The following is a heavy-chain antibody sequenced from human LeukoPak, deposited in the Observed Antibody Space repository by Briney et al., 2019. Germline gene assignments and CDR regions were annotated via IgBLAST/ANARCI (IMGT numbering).Heavy chain of an antibody. D-gene: IGHD2-2*03. J-gene: IGHJ5*02. CDR1: GFTFSSYS. CDR3: ARDPSLDIVVVPADIPGNWFDP. CDR2: ISSSSSYI. V-gene: IGHV3-21*01. Sequence: GGSLRLSCAASGFTFSSYSMNWVRQAPVKGLEWVSSISSSSSYIYYADSVKGRFTISRDNAKNSLYLQMNSLRAEDTAVYYCARDPSLDIVVVPADIPGNWFDPWGQGTLVTVSS.